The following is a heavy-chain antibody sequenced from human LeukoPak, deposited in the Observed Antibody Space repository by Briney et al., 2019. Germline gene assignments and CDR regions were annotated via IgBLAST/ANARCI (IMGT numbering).Heavy chain of an antibody. J-gene: IGHJ5*02. D-gene: IGHD6-13*01. CDR1: GYTFTSYG. V-gene: IGHV1-18*01. Sequence: GASVKVSCKASGYTFTSYGISWVRQAPGQGLEWMGWISAYNGNTNYAQKLQGRVTMTTDTSTSTAYMELRSLRSDDTAVYYCARRIAAADTTRRNWFDPWGQGTLVTVSS. CDR3: ARRIAAADTTRRNWFDP. CDR2: ISAYNGNT.